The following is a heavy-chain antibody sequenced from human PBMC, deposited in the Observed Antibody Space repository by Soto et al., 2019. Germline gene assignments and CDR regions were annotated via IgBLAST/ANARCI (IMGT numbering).Heavy chain of an antibody. CDR1: GFTFSSYG. J-gene: IGHJ4*02. Sequence: PGGSLRLSCAASGFTFSSYGMHWVRQAPGKGLEWVAVIWYDGSNKYYADSVKGRFTISRDNSKNTLYLQMNSLRAEDTAVYYCARESVEIGVYSYFDYWRQGTLVTASS. CDR2: IWYDGSNK. D-gene: IGHD2-15*01. CDR3: ARESVEIGVYSYFDY. V-gene: IGHV3-33*01.